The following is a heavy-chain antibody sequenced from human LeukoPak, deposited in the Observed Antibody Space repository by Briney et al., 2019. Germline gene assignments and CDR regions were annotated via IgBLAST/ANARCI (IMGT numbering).Heavy chain of an antibody. CDR3: ARDWGYCSSTSCYTRS. Sequence: GSLRLSCAASGFTFSSYSMNWVRQAPGKGLEWVSYTSSSSSTIYYADSVKGRFTISRDNAKNSLYLQMNSLKAEDTAVYYCARDWGYCSSTSCYTRSWGQGTLVTVSS. CDR1: GFTFSSYS. CDR2: TSSSSSTI. J-gene: IGHJ5*02. D-gene: IGHD2-2*02. V-gene: IGHV3-48*01.